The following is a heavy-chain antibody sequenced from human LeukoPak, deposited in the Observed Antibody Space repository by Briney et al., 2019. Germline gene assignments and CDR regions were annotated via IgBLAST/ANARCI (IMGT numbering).Heavy chain of an antibody. D-gene: IGHD2-15*01. CDR3: ARPVYCSGGSCYSWWLDP. Sequence: GASVKVSCKASGYTFTGYYMHWVRQAPGQGLEWMGWINPNSGGTNYAQKFQGRVTMTRDTSISTAYMELSRLRSDDTAVYYCARPVYCSGGSCYSWWLDPRGQGTLVTVSS. V-gene: IGHV1-2*02. J-gene: IGHJ5*02. CDR2: INPNSGGT. CDR1: GYTFTGYY.